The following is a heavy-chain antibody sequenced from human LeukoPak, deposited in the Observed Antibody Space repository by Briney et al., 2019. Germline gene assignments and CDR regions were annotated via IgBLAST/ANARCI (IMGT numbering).Heavy chain of an antibody. D-gene: IGHD4-17*01. J-gene: IGHJ4*02. CDR3: ARNRDYIFDY. Sequence: PSETLSLTCTVSGGSISSYYWSWIRQPPGKGLEWIGYIYCSGSTNYNPSLKSRVTISVDTSKNQFSLKLSSVTAADTAVYYCARNRDYIFDYWGQGTLVTVSS. V-gene: IGHV4-59*08. CDR2: IYCSGST. CDR1: GGSISSYY.